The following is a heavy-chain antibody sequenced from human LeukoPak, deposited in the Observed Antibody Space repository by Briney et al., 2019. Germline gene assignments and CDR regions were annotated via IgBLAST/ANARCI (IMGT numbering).Heavy chain of an antibody. J-gene: IGHJ5*02. CDR3: ARRSDTDWFDP. Sequence: PSETLSLTCTVSGGSISSYYWSWIRQPPGKGLEWIGYIYYSGSTNYNPSLKNRVTKSVDTSKNQFSLKLSSVTAVDTAVYYCARRSDTDWFDPWGQGTLVTVSS. CDR2: IYYSGST. D-gene: IGHD2-2*02. V-gene: IGHV4-59*08. CDR1: GGSISSYY.